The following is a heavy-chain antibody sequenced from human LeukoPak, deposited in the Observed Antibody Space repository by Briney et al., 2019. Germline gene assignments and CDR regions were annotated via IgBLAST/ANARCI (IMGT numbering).Heavy chain of an antibody. CDR2: INPGGSST. V-gene: IGHV3-74*01. J-gene: IGHJ4*02. Sequence: GGSLRLSCAASGFALSSYWMHWVRQVPGKGLVWVSRINPGGSSTAYADSVKGRFTISRDNAKNTLYLQMNSLRAEDTAVYYCARSNQADDYWGQGTLVTVSS. CDR3: ARSNQADDY. D-gene: IGHD4-11*01. CDR1: GFALSSYW.